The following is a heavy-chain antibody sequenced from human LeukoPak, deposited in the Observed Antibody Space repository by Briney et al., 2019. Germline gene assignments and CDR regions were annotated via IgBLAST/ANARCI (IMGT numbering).Heavy chain of an antibody. CDR2: IYYSGST. CDR3: ARDSSSATYYYYYMDV. D-gene: IGHD6-6*01. CDR1: GGSISSGDYY. V-gene: IGHV4-30-4*08. J-gene: IGHJ6*03. Sequence: SQTLSLTCTVSGGSISSGDYYWSWIRQPPGKGLEWIGYIYYSGSTYYNPSLKSRVTISVDTSKNQFSLKLSSVTAADTAVYYCARDSSSATYYYYYMDVWGKGTTVTVSS.